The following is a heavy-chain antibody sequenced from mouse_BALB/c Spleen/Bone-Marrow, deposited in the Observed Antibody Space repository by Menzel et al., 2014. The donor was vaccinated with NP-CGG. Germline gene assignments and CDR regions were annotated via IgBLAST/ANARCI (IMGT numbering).Heavy chain of an antibody. J-gene: IGHJ3*01. V-gene: IGHV1-14*01. D-gene: IGHD3-1*01. CDR2: INPNNDGT. CDR1: GYTFTSYV. Sequence: VQLMESGAELVKPGASVKMSCKASGYTFTSYVMHWVKQKPGQGLEWIGYINPNNDGTNYNEKFEGKATLPSDNSSSTAYMELSSLTSEDSAVYYCGRERIARATSFAYWGQGTLVTVSA. CDR3: GRERIARATSFAY.